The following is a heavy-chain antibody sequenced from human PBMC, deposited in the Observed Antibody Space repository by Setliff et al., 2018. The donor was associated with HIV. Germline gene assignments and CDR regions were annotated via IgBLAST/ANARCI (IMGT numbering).Heavy chain of an antibody. CDR2: IIPILATS. J-gene: IGHJ4*01. D-gene: IGHD3-10*01. CDR1: GDTFRSYA. Sequence: SVKVSCKASGDTFRSYAISWVRQAPGQGLEWMGRIIPILATSNYTQKFQGRVTITADKSTRTAYMELSSLRYEDTAVYYCARDGWDYYGSGTYPPLYYFDSWGQGTLVTVSS. CDR3: ARDGWDYYGSGTYPPLYYFDS. V-gene: IGHV1-69*06.